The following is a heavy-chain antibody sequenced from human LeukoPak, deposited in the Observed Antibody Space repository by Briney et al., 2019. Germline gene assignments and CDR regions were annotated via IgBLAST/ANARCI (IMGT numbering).Heavy chain of an antibody. J-gene: IGHJ4*02. CDR1: GGSIRSSY. D-gene: IGHD3-22*01. CDR3: ATDDYDSAVYSY. Sequence: SETLSLICTVSGGSIRSSYWSWFRQLAGKGLEWIGRIYTSGSTNYNPSLKSRVTMSLDTSKNHFSLNLRSVTAADTAVYFCATDDYDSAVYSYWGQGTLVTVSS. V-gene: IGHV4-4*07. CDR2: IYTSGST.